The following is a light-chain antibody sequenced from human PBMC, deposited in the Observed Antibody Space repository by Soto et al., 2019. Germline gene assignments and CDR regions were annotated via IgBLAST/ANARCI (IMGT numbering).Light chain of an antibody. CDR1: QSISIW. V-gene: IGKV1-5*03. CDR3: QQYSNYWT. J-gene: IGKJ1*01. CDR2: KAS. Sequence: DIQMTQSPSILSASVGDRVTITCRASQSISIWVAWYQQKPGRAPNLLIYKASNLESGVPSRFSGSGFGTEFTLTINNLQPDDFATYYCQQYSNYWTFGQGTKVEIK.